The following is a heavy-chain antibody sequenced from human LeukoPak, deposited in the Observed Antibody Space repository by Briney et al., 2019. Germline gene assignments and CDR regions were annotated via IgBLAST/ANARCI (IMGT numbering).Heavy chain of an antibody. Sequence: PGGSLRLSCAASGFTFSSYGMHWVRQAPGKGLEWVAVIWYDGSNKYYADSVKGRFTISRDNSKNTLYLQMNSLRAEDTAVYYCARETSIYYYYGMDVWGQGTTVTVSS. CDR2: IWYDGSNK. J-gene: IGHJ6*02. V-gene: IGHV3-33*01. CDR3: ARETSIYYYYGMDV. CDR1: GFTFSSYG.